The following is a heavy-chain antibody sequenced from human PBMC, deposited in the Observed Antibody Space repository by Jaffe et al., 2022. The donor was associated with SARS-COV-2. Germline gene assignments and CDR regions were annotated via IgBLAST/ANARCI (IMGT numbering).Heavy chain of an antibody. D-gene: IGHD6-6*01. CDR1: GGSISSYY. Sequence: QVQLQESGPGLVKPSETLSLTCTVSGGSISSYYWSWIRQPPGKGLEWIGYIYYSGSTNYNPSLKSRVTISVDTSKNQFSLKLSSVTAADTAVYYCATTRGGAARPLNYYGMDVWGQGTTVTVSS. CDR2: IYYSGST. CDR3: ATTRGGAARPLNYYGMDV. J-gene: IGHJ6*02. V-gene: IGHV4-59*01.